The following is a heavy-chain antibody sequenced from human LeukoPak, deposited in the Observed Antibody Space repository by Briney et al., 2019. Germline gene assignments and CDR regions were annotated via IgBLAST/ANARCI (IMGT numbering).Heavy chain of an antibody. CDR1: GGSISSYY. CDR2: IYYSGST. D-gene: IGHD3-22*01. V-gene: IGHV4-59*01. J-gene: IGHJ2*01. CDR3: ARDKTLYYYDSTGVWYFDL. Sequence: SETLSLTCTVSGGSISSYYWSWIRQPPGKGLEWIGYIYYSGSTNYNPSLKSRVTISVDTSKNQFPLKLSSVTAADTAVYYCARDKTLYYYDSTGVWYFDLWGRGTLVTVSS.